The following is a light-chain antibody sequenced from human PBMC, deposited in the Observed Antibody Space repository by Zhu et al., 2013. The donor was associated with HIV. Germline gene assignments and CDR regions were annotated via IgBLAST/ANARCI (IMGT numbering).Light chain of an antibody. CDR1: SSNIGTNY. V-gene: IGLV1-47*01. CDR3: AAWDDSLSGVL. CDR2: RNI. J-gene: IGLJ2*01. Sequence: QSVLTQPPSASGTPGQRVTISCSGSSSNIGTNYVYWYQQLPGTTPKLLIFRNIQRPSGIPDRFSASKSGTSASLAISGLQSADEADYYCAAWDDSLSGVLFGGGTRLTVL.